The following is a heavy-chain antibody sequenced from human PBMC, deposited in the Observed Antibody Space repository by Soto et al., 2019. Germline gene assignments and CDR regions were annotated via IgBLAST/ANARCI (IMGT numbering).Heavy chain of an antibody. J-gene: IGHJ6*02. V-gene: IGHV1-2*04. Sequence: ASVKVSCKASGYSFTDYHIHWVRQAPGQGLEWLGRINPKSGGTSTAQKFQGWVTMTRDRSISTVYLELTRLRSDDTAVYFCARGHSTDCSNGVCSFFYNHEMDVWGQGTTVTVSS. D-gene: IGHD2-8*01. CDR3: ARGHSTDCSNGVCSFFYNHEMDV. CDR1: GYSFTDYH. CDR2: INPKSGGT.